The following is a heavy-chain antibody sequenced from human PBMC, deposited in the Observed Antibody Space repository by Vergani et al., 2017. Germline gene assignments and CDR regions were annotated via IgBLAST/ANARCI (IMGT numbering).Heavy chain of an antibody. D-gene: IGHD3-10*01. V-gene: IGHV3-30*02. Sequence: VQLVESGGGLVQPGGSLRLSCAASGFTFSSYGMHWVRQAPGKGLEWVAFIRYDGSNKYYADSVKGRFTISRDNSKNTLYLQMNSLRAEDTAVYYCAKGGGVRGEMGYYGMDVWGQGTTVTVSS. CDR2: IRYDGSNK. CDR1: GFTFSSYG. J-gene: IGHJ6*02. CDR3: AKGGGVRGEMGYYGMDV.